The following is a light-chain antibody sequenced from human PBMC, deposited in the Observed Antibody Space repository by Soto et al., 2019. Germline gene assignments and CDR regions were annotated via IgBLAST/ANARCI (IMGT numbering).Light chain of an antibody. J-gene: IGKJ4*01. V-gene: IGKV3-20*01. CDR2: GAS. CDR3: QHYGTSQT. CDR1: QSVSSSY. Sequence: IVLTQSPGTLSLSAGERATLSCRASQSVSSSYLAWYQQKPGQAPMLLIYGASSRATGIPDRFSGSGSGTDSTLTITRLEPEDFAVYYCQHYGTSQTFGGGTKVEIK.